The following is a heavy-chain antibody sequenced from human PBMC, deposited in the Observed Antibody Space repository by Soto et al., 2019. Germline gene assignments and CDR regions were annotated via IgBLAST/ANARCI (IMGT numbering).Heavy chain of an antibody. V-gene: IGHV3-23*01. CDR3: ARRAETNGWNGFGADKYYFDF. J-gene: IGHJ4*02. CDR2: ISSSGGST. D-gene: IGHD1-1*01. Sequence: GGSLRLSCAASGFTFSSYDMSWVRQAPGKGLEWVSGISSSGGSTYYADSVKGRFTMTSDTSISTAHMELSSLRSEDTAVYYCARRAETNGWNGFGADKYYFDFWGQGTLVTVSS. CDR1: GFTFSSYD.